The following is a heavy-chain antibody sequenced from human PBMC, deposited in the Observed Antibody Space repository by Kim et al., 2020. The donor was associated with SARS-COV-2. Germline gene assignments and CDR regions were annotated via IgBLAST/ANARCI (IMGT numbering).Heavy chain of an antibody. D-gene: IGHD3-10*01. Sequence: SETLSLTCTVSGGSISTSTYYWGWIRQPPGKGLEWIGTIYYSGSTYYNPSLKSRVTISVDTSKNQFSLKLSSVTAADTAVYYCARHPKWFGDPTLMDVWG. J-gene: IGHJ6*01. CDR1: GGSISTSTYY. CDR3: ARHPKWFGDPTLMDV. V-gene: IGHV4-39*01. CDR2: IYYSGST.